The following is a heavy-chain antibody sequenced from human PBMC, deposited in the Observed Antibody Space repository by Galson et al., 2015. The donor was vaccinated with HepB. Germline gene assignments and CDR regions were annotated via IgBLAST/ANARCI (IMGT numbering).Heavy chain of an antibody. CDR2: IVVGSGNT. CDR1: GFTFTSSA. J-gene: IGHJ6*02. V-gene: IGHV1-58*02. CDR3: AAVPPYYYYYYGMDV. Sequence: SVKVSCKASGFTFTSSAMQWVRQARGQRLEWIGWIVVGSGNTNYAQKFQERVTITRDMSTSTAYMELSSLRSEDTAVYYCAAVPPYYYYYYGMDVWGQGTTVTVSS.